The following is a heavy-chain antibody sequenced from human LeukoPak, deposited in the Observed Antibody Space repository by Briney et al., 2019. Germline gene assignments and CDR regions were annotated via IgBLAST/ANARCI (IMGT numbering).Heavy chain of an antibody. CDR2: IIPIFGTA. CDR1: GGTFSSYA. CDR3: ARDNIVGATTGYYYGMDV. Sequence: SVKVSCKASGGTFSSYAISWVRQAPGQGLEWMGGIIPIFGTANYAQKFQGRVTITADESTSTAYMELSSLRSEDTAVYYCARDNIVGATTGYYYGMDVWGQGTTVTVSS. V-gene: IGHV1-69*13. D-gene: IGHD1-26*01. J-gene: IGHJ6*02.